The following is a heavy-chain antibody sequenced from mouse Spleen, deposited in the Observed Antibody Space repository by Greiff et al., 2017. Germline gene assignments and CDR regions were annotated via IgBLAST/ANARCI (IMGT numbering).Heavy chain of an antibody. Sequence: LQESAAELARPGASVKMSCKASGYTFTSYTMHWVKQRPGQGLEWIGYINPSSGYTEYNQKFKDKTTLTADKSSSTAYMQLSSLTSEDSAVYYCARRQLRYFDVWGAGTTVTVSS. J-gene: IGHJ1*01. CDR2: INPSSGYT. CDR1: GYTFTSYT. V-gene: IGHV1-4*02. D-gene: IGHD6-1*01. CDR3: ARRQLRYFDV.